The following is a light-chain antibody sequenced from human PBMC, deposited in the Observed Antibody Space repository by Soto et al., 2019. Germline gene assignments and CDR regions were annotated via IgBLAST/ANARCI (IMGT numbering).Light chain of an antibody. CDR1: QAIRTA. CDR2: AAS. Sequence: AIQLTQSASSLSASVGDRLTITCRASQAIRTALGWYQQRPGKVPKLLIYAASTLQSGVPSRFSGSGSGTDFTLTISSLQPEDFATYYCLLDFRYFWAFGQGTKVDI. V-gene: IGKV1-6*01. CDR3: LLDFRYFWA. J-gene: IGKJ1*01.